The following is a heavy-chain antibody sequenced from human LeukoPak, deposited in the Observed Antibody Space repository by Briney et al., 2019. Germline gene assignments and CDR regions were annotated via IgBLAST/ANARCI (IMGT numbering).Heavy chain of an antibody. Sequence: ASVKVSCKASGYTFTGYSMHWVPQAPGQGLEWMGWINPNGGETTYAQTLQGRVNMTRDTSISTAFMAWSRPRSDDTTLSYIAEIGALAGTGCGDFDAWGQGTLVTVSS. CDR1: GYTFTGYS. J-gene: IGHJ4*02. V-gene: IGHV1-2*02. CDR2: INPNGGET. CDR3: AEIGALAGTGCGDFDA. D-gene: IGHD6-19*01.